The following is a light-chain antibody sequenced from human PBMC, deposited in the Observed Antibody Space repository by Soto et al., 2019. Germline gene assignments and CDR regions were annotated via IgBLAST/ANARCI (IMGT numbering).Light chain of an antibody. CDR2: GAS. J-gene: IGKJ5*01. CDR1: QSVSSD. CDR3: QQHGGSPRIT. Sequence: EIVVTQSPPTLSVSTGERATLSCRASQSVSSDLAWYQQKPPQPPRHLINGASTRATSSPARFSGSGSGTDFSLIIIRREPEDVSIYYCQQHGGSPRITFGQGTRLEIK. V-gene: IGKV3D-15*01.